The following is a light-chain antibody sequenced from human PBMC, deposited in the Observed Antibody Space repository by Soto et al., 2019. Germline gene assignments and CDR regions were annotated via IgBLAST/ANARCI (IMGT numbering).Light chain of an antibody. CDR2: AAS. V-gene: IGKV1-27*01. CDR3: QKYNSAPHT. CDR1: QGISNY. Sequence: DIQMTQSPSSLSASVGDRITITCRASQGISNYLAWYQQKPGKVPKLLIYAASTLQSGVPSRFSGSGSGTDFTRTISSLKPEDVANYYCQKYNSAPHTFGQGTKLEIK. J-gene: IGKJ2*01.